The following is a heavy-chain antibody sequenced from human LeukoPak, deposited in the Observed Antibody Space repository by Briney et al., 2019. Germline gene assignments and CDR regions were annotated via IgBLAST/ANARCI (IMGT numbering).Heavy chain of an antibody. V-gene: IGHV3-74*01. CDR3: ARGLVGATFELDY. Sequence: PGGSLRLSCAASGFTVSSNYMSWVRRAPGKGLEWVSRINSDGSSTSYADSVKGRFTISRDNAKNTLYLQMNSLRAEDTAVYYCARGLVGATFELDYWGQGTLVTVSS. CDR2: INSDGSST. CDR1: GFTVSSNY. J-gene: IGHJ4*02. D-gene: IGHD1-26*01.